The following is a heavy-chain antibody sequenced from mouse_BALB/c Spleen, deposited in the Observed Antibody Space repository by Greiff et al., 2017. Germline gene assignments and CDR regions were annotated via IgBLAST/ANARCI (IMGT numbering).Heavy chain of an antibody. J-gene: IGHJ3*01. CDR2: INSNGGST. D-gene: IGHD2-14*01. V-gene: IGHV5-6-3*01. CDR3: AYYRYCPFAY. CDR1: GFTFSSYG. Sequence: EVQLVESGGGLVQPGGSLKLSCAASGFTFSSYGMSWVRQTPDKRLELVATINSNGGSTYYPDSVKGRFTISRDNAKNTLYLQMSSLKSEDTAMYYCAYYRYCPFAYWGQGTLVTVSA.